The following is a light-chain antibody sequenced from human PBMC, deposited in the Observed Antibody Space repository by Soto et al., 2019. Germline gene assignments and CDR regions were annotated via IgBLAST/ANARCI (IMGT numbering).Light chain of an antibody. CDR2: LNSDGSH. CDR1: SGHSSYA. Sequence: QSVLTQSPSASASLGASVKVTCTLSSGHSSYAIAWHQQQPEKGPRYLMKLNSDGSHSKGDGIPDRFSGSSSGAERYLTISSLQSEDEADYYCQTWGTGIRVFGGGTKLPVL. CDR3: QTWGTGIRV. V-gene: IGLV4-69*01. J-gene: IGLJ2*01.